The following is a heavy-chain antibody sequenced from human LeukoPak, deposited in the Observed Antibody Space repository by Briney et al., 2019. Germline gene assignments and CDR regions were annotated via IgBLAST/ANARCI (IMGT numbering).Heavy chain of an antibody. Sequence: SETLSLTCTVSGGSISSSSYYWGWIRQPPGKGLEWIGSIYYSGSTYYNPSLKSRVTISVDTSKNQFSLKLSSVTAADTAVYYCARDRNSGYYFESAFDIWGQGTMVTVSS. CDR3: ARDRNSGYYFESAFDI. CDR1: GGSISSSSYY. V-gene: IGHV4-39*02. CDR2: IYYSGST. D-gene: IGHD3-22*01. J-gene: IGHJ3*02.